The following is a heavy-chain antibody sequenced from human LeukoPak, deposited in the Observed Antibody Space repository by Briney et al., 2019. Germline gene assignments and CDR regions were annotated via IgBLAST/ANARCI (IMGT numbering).Heavy chain of an antibody. V-gene: IGHV3-20*04. Sequence: PGGSLRLSCAASGFTFDDYAMSWVRQAPGKGLEWVSGIGKNGGNPGCADSVKGRFTISRDNAKNSLYLQMNSLRAEDTALFFCTRDPGTVAIDYWGQGTLVTVSS. CDR3: TRDPGTVAIDY. CDR1: GFTFDDYA. D-gene: IGHD6-19*01. CDR2: IGKNGGNP. J-gene: IGHJ4*02.